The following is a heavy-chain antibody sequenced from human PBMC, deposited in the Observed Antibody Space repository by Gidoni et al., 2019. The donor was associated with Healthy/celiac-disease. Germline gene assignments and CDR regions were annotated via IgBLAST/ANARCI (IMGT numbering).Heavy chain of an antibody. V-gene: IGHV3-7*01. D-gene: IGHD3-9*01. J-gene: IGHJ6*02. CDR2: IKQDGSEK. CDR3: ARDGLILTGYYMLWRYYYGMDV. CDR1: GCSCSSDW. Sequence: EVQLVESGGGVVQPGGSLRLSCAAAGCSCSSDWMSWVRQAPGKGLECVANIKQDGSEKYYVDSLKGRFTISRDNAKNSLYLHMNSLRAEDTAVYYCARDGLILTGYYMLWRYYYGMDVWGQGTTVTVSS.